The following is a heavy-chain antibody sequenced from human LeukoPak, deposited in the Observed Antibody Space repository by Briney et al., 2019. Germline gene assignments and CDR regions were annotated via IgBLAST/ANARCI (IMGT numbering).Heavy chain of an antibody. D-gene: IGHD6-13*01. Sequence: AGGSLRLSCAASGFTFSSYAMAWVRQAPGKGLEWVSVTSGGGGSTYYADSVKGRFTISRDNSKNTLYLQMNSLKTEDTAVYYCAKGAGGVGSGIAGGLGYWGQGTLVTVSS. V-gene: IGHV3-23*01. CDR1: GFTFSSYA. CDR3: AKGAGGVGSGIAGGLGY. J-gene: IGHJ4*02. CDR2: TSGGGGST.